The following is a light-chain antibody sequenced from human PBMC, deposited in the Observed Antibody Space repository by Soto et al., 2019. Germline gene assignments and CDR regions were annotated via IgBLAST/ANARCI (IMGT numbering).Light chain of an antibody. Sequence: QSVLTQPPSVSAAPVQEVTIACSGNNSNIGNNYVSWYQQVPGKAPKILIYENKKRPSGTPDRFSGSKSGTSATLGITGLQAGDEADYYCATWDRSLTAKVFGGGTKVTVL. J-gene: IGLJ3*02. CDR2: ENK. CDR3: ATWDRSLTAKV. V-gene: IGLV1-51*02. CDR1: NSNIGNNY.